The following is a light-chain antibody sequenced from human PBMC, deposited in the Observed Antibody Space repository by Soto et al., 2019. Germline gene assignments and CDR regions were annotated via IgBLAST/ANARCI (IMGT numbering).Light chain of an antibody. Sequence: EILLTPSQLTLSLSLYELATLACRASQGVSSFLAWYQQKPGQAPRLLIYDASNRATGIPARFSGSGPGTDFTLTISSLEPEDFAVYYCQQRSNWVTFGQGTRLEIK. CDR3: QQRSNWVT. CDR1: QGVSSF. CDR2: DAS. V-gene: IGKV3D-11*01. J-gene: IGKJ5*01.